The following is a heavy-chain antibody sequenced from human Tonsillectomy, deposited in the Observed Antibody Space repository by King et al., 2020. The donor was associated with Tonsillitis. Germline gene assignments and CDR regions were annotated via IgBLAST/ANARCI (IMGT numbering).Heavy chain of an antibody. CDR2: IKSDGTTT. CDR3: ARVVGRGVYGRFDY. V-gene: IGHV3-74*01. CDR1: GFTFTTYW. D-gene: IGHD1-26*01. Sequence: VQLVESGGGLVQPGGSLRLSCAASGFTFTTYWIHWVRQAAGKGLVWVSGIKSDGTTTNYADSVKGRFTISRDNAKNTLYLQMNSLRAEDTAVYYCARVVGRGVYGRFDYWGQGTLVTASS. J-gene: IGHJ4*02.